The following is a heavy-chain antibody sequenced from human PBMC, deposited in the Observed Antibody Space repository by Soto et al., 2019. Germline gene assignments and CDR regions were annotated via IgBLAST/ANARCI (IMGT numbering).Heavy chain of an antibody. V-gene: IGHV6-1*01. CDR2: TYYRSKWYN. Sequence: SQTLSLPCAISGDSVSSNSAAWNWIRQSPSRGLEWLGRTYYRSKWYNDYAVSVKSRITINPDTSKNQFSLQLNSVTPEDTAVYYCARDHSIAAAGSYGMDVWGQGTTVTVSS. J-gene: IGHJ6*02. D-gene: IGHD6-13*01. CDR1: GDSVSSNSAA. CDR3: ARDHSIAAAGSYGMDV.